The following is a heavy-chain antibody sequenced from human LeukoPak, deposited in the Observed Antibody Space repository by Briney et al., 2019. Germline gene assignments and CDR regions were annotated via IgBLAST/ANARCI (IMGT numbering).Heavy chain of an antibody. CDR1: GYSFTSYW. Sequence: GESLKISCKGSGYSFTSYWVGWVRHMPGKGLEWMGIIHPYDSETRYSPSLQGQVTISVDKSISTAYLQWSTLKAADTAIYYCVCPAGASSPTSFDYWGQGTLVIVSS. CDR2: IHPYDSET. CDR3: VCPAGASSPTSFDY. V-gene: IGHV5-51*01. D-gene: IGHD1-26*01. J-gene: IGHJ4*02.